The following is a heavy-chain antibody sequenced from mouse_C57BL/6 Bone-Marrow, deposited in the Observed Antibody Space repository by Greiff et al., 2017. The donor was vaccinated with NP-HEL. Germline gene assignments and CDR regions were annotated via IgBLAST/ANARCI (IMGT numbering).Heavy chain of an antibody. CDR2: LYPGSGST. D-gene: IGHD1-1*01. CDR1: GYTFTSYW. Sequence: QVQLQQPGAELVKPGASVKMSCKASGYTFTSYWITWVKQRPGQGLEWIGDLYPGSGSTNYNEKFKSKATLTVDTSSSTAYMQLSSLTSEDSAVYYCARDYYGSSVDYFDYWGQGTTLTVSS. V-gene: IGHV1-55*01. CDR3: ARDYYGSSVDYFDY. J-gene: IGHJ2*01.